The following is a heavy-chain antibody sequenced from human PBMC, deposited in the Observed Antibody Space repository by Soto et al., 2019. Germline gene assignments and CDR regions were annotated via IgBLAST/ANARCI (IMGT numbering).Heavy chain of an antibody. CDR3: ARVEVVKRRITIFGVVTVPRYYYYGMDV. D-gene: IGHD3-3*01. V-gene: IGHV1-8*01. CDR2: MNPNSGNT. J-gene: IGHJ6*02. CDR1: GYTFTSYD. Sequence: ASVKVSCKASGYTFTSYDINWVRQATGQGLEWMGWMNPNSGNTGYAQKFQGRVTMTRNTSISTAYMELSSLRSEDTAVYYCARVEVVKRRITIFGVVTVPRYYYYGMDVWGQGTTVTVSS.